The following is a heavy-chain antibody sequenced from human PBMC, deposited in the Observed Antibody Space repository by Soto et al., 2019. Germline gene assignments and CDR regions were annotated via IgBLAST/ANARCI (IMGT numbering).Heavy chain of an antibody. Sequence: QVQLVQSGAEVKKPGSSVKVSCKASGGTFSSYTISWVRQAPGQGLEWMGRIIPILGIANYAQKFQGRVTITADKSTSTAYMELSSLRSEDTAVYYCARVDGPVGAYTRDAFDIWGQGTMVTVSS. V-gene: IGHV1-69*02. CDR3: ARVDGPVGAYTRDAFDI. CDR1: GGTFSSYT. D-gene: IGHD2-21*01. J-gene: IGHJ3*02. CDR2: IIPILGIA.